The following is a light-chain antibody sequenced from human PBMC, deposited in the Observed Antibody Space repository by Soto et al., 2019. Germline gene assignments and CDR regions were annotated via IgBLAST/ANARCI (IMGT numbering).Light chain of an antibody. CDR1: QRLLHSNGFNY. CDR2: LGS. Sequence: DVVMTQSPLSLPVTPGEPASISCNSSQRLLHSNGFNYLDWYLQRPGQSPQLLIYLGSNRASGVPDRFSGSGSGTDFTLKISRVEADDVAVYYCMQALQSPRTFGQGSKLEIK. CDR3: MQALQSPRT. J-gene: IGKJ2*02. V-gene: IGKV2-28*01.